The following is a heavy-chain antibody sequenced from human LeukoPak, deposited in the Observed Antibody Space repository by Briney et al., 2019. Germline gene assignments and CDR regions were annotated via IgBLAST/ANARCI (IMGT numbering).Heavy chain of an antibody. CDR1: GFTFSHYG. CDR3: AKDVQRGFDYSNSLEY. V-gene: IGHV3-33*06. Sequence: QSGGSLRLSCAASGFTFSHYGMHWVRQAPGRGLEWVAVIWNDGSNKYYADSVKGRFTISRDNSQNTVDLHMNSLRAEDTAVYYCAKDVQRGFDYSNSLEYWGQGTLVTVSS. J-gene: IGHJ4*02. D-gene: IGHD4-11*01. CDR2: IWNDGSNK.